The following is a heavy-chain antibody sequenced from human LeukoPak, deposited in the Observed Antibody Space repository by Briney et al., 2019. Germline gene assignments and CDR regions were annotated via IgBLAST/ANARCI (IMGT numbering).Heavy chain of an antibody. CDR2: ISAYNGNT. CDR1: GYTFTSYG. J-gene: IGHJ4*02. V-gene: IGHV1-18*01. Sequence: ASVKVSCKASGYTFTSYGISWVRQAPGQGLEWMGWISAYNGNTNYAQKLQGRVTMTTDTSTSTAYMELRNLRSDDTAVYYCAMARAVADTSDYCGQGTLVTVSS. CDR3: AMARAVADTSDY. D-gene: IGHD6-19*01.